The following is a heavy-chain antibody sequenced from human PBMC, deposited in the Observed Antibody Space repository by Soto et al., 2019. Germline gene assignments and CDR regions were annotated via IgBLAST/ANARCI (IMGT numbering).Heavy chain of an antibody. Sequence: PGGSLRLSCAASGFTFSSYGMHWVRQAPGKGLEWVAVIWYDGSNKYYTDSVKGRFTISRDNSKSTLYLQMNSLRAEDTAVYYCERDQHTAMVKDVWGQGTTVTVSS. D-gene: IGHD5-18*01. CDR3: ERDQHTAMVKDV. J-gene: IGHJ6*02. CDR1: GFTFSSYG. V-gene: IGHV3-33*01. CDR2: IWYDGSNK.